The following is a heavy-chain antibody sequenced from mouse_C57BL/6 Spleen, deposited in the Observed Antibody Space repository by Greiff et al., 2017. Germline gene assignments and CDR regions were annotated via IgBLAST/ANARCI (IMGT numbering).Heavy chain of an antibody. CDR3: ARSGSSSAWFAY. CDR1: GYTFTDYY. D-gene: IGHD1-1*01. V-gene: IGHV1-19*01. Sequence: EVQLQQSGPVLVKPGASVKMSCKASGYTFTDYYMNWVKQSHGKSLEWIGVINPYNGGTSYNQKFKGKATLTVDKSSSTAYMELNSLTSEDSAVYYCARSGSSSAWFAYWGQGTLVTVSA. CDR2: INPYNGGT. J-gene: IGHJ3*01.